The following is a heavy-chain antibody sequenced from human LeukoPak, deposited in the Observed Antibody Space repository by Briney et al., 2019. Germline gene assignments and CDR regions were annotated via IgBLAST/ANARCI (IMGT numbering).Heavy chain of an antibody. CDR2: IYHSGST. J-gene: IGHJ3*02. V-gene: IGHV4-4*02. D-gene: IGHD1-26*01. CDR1: GGSISSSNW. CDR3: VRAYSGSYRDAFDI. Sequence: SETLSLTCAVSGGSISSSNWWSWVRQPPGKGLEWIGEIYHSGSTNYNPSLKSRVTISVDKSKNQFSLKLSSVTAADTAVYYCVRAYSGSYRDAFDIWGQGTMVTVSS.